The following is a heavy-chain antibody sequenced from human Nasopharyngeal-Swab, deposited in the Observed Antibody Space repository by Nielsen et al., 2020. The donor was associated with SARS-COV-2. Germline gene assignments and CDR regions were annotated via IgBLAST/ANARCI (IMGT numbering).Heavy chain of an antibody. CDR2: FYTTGSI. J-gene: IGHJ3*02. CDR1: GCATSSGTYY. D-gene: IGHD2-2*01. CDR3: ASSYCHSTRCANAFAI. V-gene: IGHV4-61*02. Sequence: TLSLACTVSGCATSSGTYYWSWIRQPAGKGLEWIGRFYTTGSIDYNPSLKSRVTISVDTSKNQCSMKLTYVTAADTAVYYCASSYCHSTRCANAFAIWGQGTMVTVSS.